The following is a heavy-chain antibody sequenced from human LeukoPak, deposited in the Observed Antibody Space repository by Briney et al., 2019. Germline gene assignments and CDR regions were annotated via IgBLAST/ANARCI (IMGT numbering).Heavy chain of an antibody. Sequence: PGGSLRLSCAASGFTFSNYWMHWVRQAPGKGLVWVSRITSDGTATTYADSVKGRFTISRDNAKNTLYLQMNSLRVEDTALYFCVRAYKYVNDFDSWGQGTLVSVSS. CDR3: VRAYKYVNDFDS. CDR1: GFTFSNYW. CDR2: ITSDGTAT. J-gene: IGHJ4*02. D-gene: IGHD1-1*01. V-gene: IGHV3-74*01.